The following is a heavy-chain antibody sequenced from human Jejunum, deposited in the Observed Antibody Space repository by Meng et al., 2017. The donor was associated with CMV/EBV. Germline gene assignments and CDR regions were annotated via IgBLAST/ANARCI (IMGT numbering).Heavy chain of an antibody. V-gene: IGHV3-66*01. CDR1: RINVSSNY. Sequence: VARINVSSNYKYWVHRAAGRRLDCVSISDSGVATYYADSVKGRFTISRDNSNNILYLQMSSLTPEDTAVYFCARDEYGSGSCLDYWSQGTLVTVSS. J-gene: IGHJ4*02. D-gene: IGHD3-10*01. CDR3: ARDEYGSGSCLDY. CDR2: SDSGVAT.